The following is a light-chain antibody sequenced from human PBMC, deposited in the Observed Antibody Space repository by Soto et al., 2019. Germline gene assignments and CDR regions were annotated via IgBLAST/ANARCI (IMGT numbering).Light chain of an antibody. J-gene: IGKJ3*01. CDR3: QQYNTDSLFT. CDR1: QSISSW. V-gene: IGKV1-5*03. CDR2: KAS. Sequence: DIQMTQSPSTLSASVGDRVTITCRASQSISSWLAWYQQKPGKAPKLLTYKASTLETGVPSRFSGSGSGTQFTLTISSLQPDDFATYYCQQYNTDSLFTFGPGTKVD.